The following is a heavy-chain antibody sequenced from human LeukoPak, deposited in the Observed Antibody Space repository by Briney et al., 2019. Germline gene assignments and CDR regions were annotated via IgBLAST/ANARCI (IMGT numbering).Heavy chain of an antibody. CDR2: ISKSGSTT. CDR1: GFTVSTFS. J-gene: IGHJ4*02. CDR3: AKDLIAVAGTGFDY. Sequence: GGSLRLSCAASGFTVSTFSMNWVRHTPGKGLEWVSYISKSGSTTHYADSVKGRFTISRDNAKNSLYLQMNSLRAEDTALYYCAKDLIAVAGTGFDYWGQGTLVTVSS. D-gene: IGHD6-19*01. V-gene: IGHV3-48*04.